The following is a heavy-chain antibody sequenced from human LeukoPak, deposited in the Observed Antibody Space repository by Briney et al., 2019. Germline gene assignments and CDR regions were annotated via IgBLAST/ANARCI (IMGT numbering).Heavy chain of an antibody. Sequence: SETLSLTCAVYGGSFSGYYWSWIRQPPGKGLEWIGEINHSGSTNYNPSLKSRVTISVDTSKNQSSLKLSSVTAADTAVYYCARPKTYDYVWGSYRSNWFDPWGQGTLVTVSS. CDR1: GGSFSGYY. CDR3: ARPKTYDYVWGSYRSNWFDP. V-gene: IGHV4-34*01. D-gene: IGHD3-16*02. CDR2: INHSGST. J-gene: IGHJ5*02.